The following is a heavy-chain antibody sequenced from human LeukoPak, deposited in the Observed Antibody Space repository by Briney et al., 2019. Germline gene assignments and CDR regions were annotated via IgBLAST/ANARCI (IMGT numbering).Heavy chain of an antibody. D-gene: IGHD2-2*01. V-gene: IGHV1-46*01. Sequence: ASVKVSCKASGYTFTSYYMHWVRQAPGQGLEWMGIINPSGGSTSYAQKFQGRVTMTRDTSTSTVYMELSSLRSEDTAVYYCARGSIVVVPAASYGMDVWGQGTTVTVSS. CDR3: ARGSIVVVPAASYGMDV. J-gene: IGHJ6*02. CDR2: INPSGGST. CDR1: GYTFTSYY.